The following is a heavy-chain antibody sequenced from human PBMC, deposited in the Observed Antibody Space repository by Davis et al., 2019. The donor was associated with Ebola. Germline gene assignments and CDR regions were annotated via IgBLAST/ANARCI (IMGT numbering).Heavy chain of an antibody. J-gene: IGHJ4*02. CDR2: IYRGGRT. D-gene: IGHD2-8*02. CDR3: ARGGTSTGHYYFDY. CDR1: GGSVSSDYFS. V-gene: IGHV4-30-2*06. Sequence: MPSETLSLTCTVSGGSVSSDYFSWSWIRQSPGKGLEWIGYIYRGGRTYFNPSLKSRVTISVDRSKNQFSLSLSSVTAADTAVYYCARGGTSTGHYYFDYWGQGTLVTVSS.